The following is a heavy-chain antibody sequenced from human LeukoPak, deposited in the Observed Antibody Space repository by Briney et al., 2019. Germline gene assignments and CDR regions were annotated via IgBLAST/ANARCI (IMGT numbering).Heavy chain of an antibody. D-gene: IGHD6-13*01. V-gene: IGHV4-59*01. CDR1: GGSISSYY. CDR3: ARDRDSSSWFDAFDI. J-gene: IGHJ3*02. CDR2: IYYSGST. Sequence: KTSETLSLTCTVSGGSISSYYWSWIRQPPGKGLEWIGYIYYSGSTNYNPSLKSRVTISVDTSKNQFSLKLSSVTAADTAVYYCARDRDSSSWFDAFDIWGQGTMVTVSS.